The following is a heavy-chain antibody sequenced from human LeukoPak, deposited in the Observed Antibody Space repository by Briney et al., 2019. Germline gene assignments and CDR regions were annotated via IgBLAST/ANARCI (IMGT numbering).Heavy chain of an antibody. J-gene: IGHJ4*02. D-gene: IGHD3-16*01. CDR3: ARGCIPSWGRHYYFDY. V-gene: IGHV4-34*01. CDR2: INHRGST. CDR1: GGSFSGYY. Sequence: SETLSLTCAVYGGSFSGYYWSWIRQPPGKGLEWIGEINHRGSTNYNPSLKSRVTISVDTSKNQFSLKLSSVTAADTAVYYCARGCIPSWGRHYYFDYWGQGTLVTVSS.